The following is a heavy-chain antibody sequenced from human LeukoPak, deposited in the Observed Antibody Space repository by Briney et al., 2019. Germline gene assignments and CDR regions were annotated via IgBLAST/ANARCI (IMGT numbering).Heavy chain of an antibody. D-gene: IGHD4-23*01. V-gene: IGHV4-39*01. CDR1: GGSISSSSYY. Sequence: SETLSLTCTVSGGSISSSSYYWGWIRQPPGKGLEWIGSIYYSGSTYYNPSLKSRVTISVDTSKNHFSLKLSSVTAADTAVYYCARQTTVVTEYYFDYWGQGTLVTVSS. CDR2: IYYSGST. J-gene: IGHJ4*02. CDR3: ARQTTVVTEYYFDY.